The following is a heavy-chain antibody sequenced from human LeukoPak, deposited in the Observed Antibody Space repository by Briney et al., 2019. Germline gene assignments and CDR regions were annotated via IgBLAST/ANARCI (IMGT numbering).Heavy chain of an antibody. Sequence: SETLSLTGAVYGGSFSGYYWSWIRQPPGKGLEWIGEINHSGSTNYNPSLKSRVTISVDTSKNQFSLKLSSVTAADTAVYYCARHPRHSGYVFDYWGQGTLVTVSS. CDR3: ARHPRHSGYVFDY. J-gene: IGHJ4*02. CDR2: INHSGST. CDR1: GGSFSGYY. D-gene: IGHD5-12*01. V-gene: IGHV4-34*01.